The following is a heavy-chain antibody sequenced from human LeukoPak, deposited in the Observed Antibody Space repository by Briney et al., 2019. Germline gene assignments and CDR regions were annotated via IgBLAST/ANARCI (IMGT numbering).Heavy chain of an antibody. CDR3: ARALYCSASSCYSGPDY. J-gene: IGHJ4*02. D-gene: IGHD2-15*01. Sequence: GGSLRLSCAASGFTFSSYWMHWVRQAPGEGLVWVSRINSDGSSTTYANSVKGRFTISRDNAKNTLYLQMNSLRAEDTAVYYCARALYCSASSCYSGPDYWGQGTQVTVSS. CDR2: INSDGSST. V-gene: IGHV3-74*01. CDR1: GFTFSSYW.